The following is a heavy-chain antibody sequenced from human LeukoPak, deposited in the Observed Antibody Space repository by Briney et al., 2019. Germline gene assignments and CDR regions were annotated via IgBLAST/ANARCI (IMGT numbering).Heavy chain of an antibody. V-gene: IGHV4-34*01. CDR2: INHSGST. J-gene: IGHJ4*02. Sequence: SETLSLNCAVYGGSFSGYYWSWIRKPPGKGLEWIGEINHSGSTNYNPSLKSRVTISVDTTKNQFSRKLSSVTAADTAVYYCARGRSGSSVDYWGEGTLVTVSS. CDR3: ARGRSGSSVDY. D-gene: IGHD6-19*01. CDR1: GGSFSGYY.